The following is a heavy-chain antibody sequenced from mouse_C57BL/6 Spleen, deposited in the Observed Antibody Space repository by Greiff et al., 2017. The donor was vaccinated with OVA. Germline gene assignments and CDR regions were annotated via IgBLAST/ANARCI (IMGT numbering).Heavy chain of an antibody. Sequence: VQLQQSGPELVKPGESVKISCKASGYSFTGYFMNWVMQSHGKSLEWIGRISPYNGDTFYNQKVKGKATLTVDKASSTAYLELRSLTSEDSAVYYCAGSADVRAGFAYRGQATLVTVSA. J-gene: IGHJ3*01. D-gene: IGHD6-1*01. CDR3: AGSADVRAGFAY. V-gene: IGHV1-20*01. CDR1: GYSFTGYF. CDR2: ISPYNGDT.